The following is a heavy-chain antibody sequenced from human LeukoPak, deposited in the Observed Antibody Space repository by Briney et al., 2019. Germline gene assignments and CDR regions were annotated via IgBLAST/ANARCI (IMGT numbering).Heavy chain of an antibody. CDR1: GGSITSSPYH. D-gene: IGHD2-21*02. Sequence: PSETLSLTCTVSGGSITSSPYHWAWIRQPPGRGPEWIGTVSHTGATQYSPSLTSRVTISLDTSKNQFSLSLNSVTAADTAIFYCARSMVTTDRNFDHWGQGTLVTVSS. J-gene: IGHJ4*01. CDR2: VSHTGAT. V-gene: IGHV4-39*07. CDR3: ARSMVTTDRNFDH.